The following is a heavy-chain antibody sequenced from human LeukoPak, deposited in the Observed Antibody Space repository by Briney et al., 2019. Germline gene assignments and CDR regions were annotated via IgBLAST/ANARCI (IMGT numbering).Heavy chain of an antibody. D-gene: IGHD3-10*01. Sequence: GESLKIPCKGSGYSFISYWIGWVRQMPGKGLEWMGIIYPGDSDTRYSPSFQGQVTISADKSISTAYLQWSSLKASDTAMYYCASSMVRGDYYYYGMDVWGQGTTVTVSS. CDR2: IYPGDSDT. J-gene: IGHJ6*02. CDR1: GYSFISYW. CDR3: ASSMVRGDYYYYGMDV. V-gene: IGHV5-51*01.